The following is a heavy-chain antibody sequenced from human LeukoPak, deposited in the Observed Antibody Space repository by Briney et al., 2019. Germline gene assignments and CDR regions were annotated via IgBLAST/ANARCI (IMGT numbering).Heavy chain of an antibody. Sequence: GRSLRLSCAASGFTFSSYGMHWVRQAPGKGLEWVAVISHDGSNKYYADSVKGRFTISRDNSKNTLYLQMNSLRAEDTAVYYCAKPALPSQDAFDIWGQGTMVTVSS. V-gene: IGHV3-30*18. J-gene: IGHJ3*02. D-gene: IGHD2-2*01. CDR3: AKPALPSQDAFDI. CDR2: ISHDGSNK. CDR1: GFTFSSYG.